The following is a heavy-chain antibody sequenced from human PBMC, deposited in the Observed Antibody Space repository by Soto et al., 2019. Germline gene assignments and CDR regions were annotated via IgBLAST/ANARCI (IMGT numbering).Heavy chain of an antibody. CDR2: IDPSDSYI. Sequence: GESLKISCKGSGYRFTSYWTSWVRQMPGKGLEWMGRIDPSDSYINYSPSFQGHVTISADKSISTAYLQWSSLKASDTAMYYCARLRGDASDIWGQGTMVTVSS. D-gene: IGHD4-17*01. J-gene: IGHJ3*02. CDR1: GYRFTSYW. CDR3: ARLRGDASDI. V-gene: IGHV5-10-1*01.